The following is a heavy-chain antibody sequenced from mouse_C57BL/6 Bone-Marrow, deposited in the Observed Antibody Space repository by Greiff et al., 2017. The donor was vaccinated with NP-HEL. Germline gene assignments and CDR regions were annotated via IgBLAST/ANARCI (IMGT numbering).Heavy chain of an antibody. CDR2: IDPSVSYT. D-gene: IGHD1-1*01. CDR3: ARNYYGSVWYFDV. Sequence: QVQLQQPGAELVMPGASVKLSCKASGYTFTSYWMHWVKQRPGQGLEWIGEIDPSVSYTNYIQKFKGKSTLTVDKSSSPAYMQLSSLTSEDSAVYDCARNYYGSVWYFDVGGTGTTVTVSS. J-gene: IGHJ1*03. CDR1: GYTFTSYW. V-gene: IGHV1-69*01.